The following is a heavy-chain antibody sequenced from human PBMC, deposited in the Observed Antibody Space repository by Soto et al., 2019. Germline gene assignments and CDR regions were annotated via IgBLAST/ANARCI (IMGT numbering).Heavy chain of an antibody. CDR2: ISSSSSYI. Sequence: PGGSLRLSCAASGFTFSSYSMNWVRQAPGKGLEWVSSISSSSSYIYYADSVKGRFTISRDNAKNSLYLQMNSLRAEDTAVYYCARDLRERNVLRYFDWLPPFFDYWGQGTLVTVSS. V-gene: IGHV3-21*01. D-gene: IGHD3-9*01. J-gene: IGHJ4*02. CDR3: ARDLRERNVLRYFDWLPPFFDY. CDR1: GFTFSSYS.